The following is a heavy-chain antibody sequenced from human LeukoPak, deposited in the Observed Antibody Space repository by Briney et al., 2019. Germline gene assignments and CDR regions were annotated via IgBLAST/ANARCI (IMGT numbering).Heavy chain of an antibody. V-gene: IGHV1-3*01. CDR3: ARGTPIPPYYDFWSGYYTGMDY. D-gene: IGHD3-3*01. Sequence: GASVKVSCKASGYTFTSYAMHWVRQAPGQRLEWMGWINAGNGNTKYSQKFQGRVTITRDTSASTAYMELSSLRSEDTAVYYCARGTPIPPYYDFWSGYYTGMDYWGQGTLVTVSP. CDR2: INAGNGNT. CDR1: GYTFTSYA. J-gene: IGHJ4*02.